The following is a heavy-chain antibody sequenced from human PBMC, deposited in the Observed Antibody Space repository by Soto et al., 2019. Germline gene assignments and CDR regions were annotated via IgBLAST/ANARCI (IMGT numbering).Heavy chain of an antibody. Sequence: QVQLQESGPGLVKPSQTLSLTCTVSGGSISSGGYYWSWIRQHPGKGLEWIGYIYYSGSTYYNPSLKSRVTISVDTSKNQFSLKLSSVTAADTAVYYCARDRIPVSSGSHPQFDYWGQGTLVTVSS. CDR1: GGSISSGGYY. D-gene: IGHD1-26*01. J-gene: IGHJ4*02. CDR2: IYYSGST. V-gene: IGHV4-31*03. CDR3: ARDRIPVSSGSHPQFDY.